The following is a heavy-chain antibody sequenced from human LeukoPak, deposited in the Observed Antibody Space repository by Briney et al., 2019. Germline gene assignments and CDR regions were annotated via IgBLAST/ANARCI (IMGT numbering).Heavy chain of an antibody. Sequence: GGSLRLSCAASGFTFSSYAMSWVRQAPGKGLEWVSAISGSGGSTYYADSVKGRFTISRDNSKNTLYLQMNSLRAEDTAVYYCAKAQYSSSWYGYFDYWGQGTLVTVSS. J-gene: IGHJ4*02. CDR1: GFTFSSYA. D-gene: IGHD6-13*01. CDR3: AKAQYSSSWYGYFDY. V-gene: IGHV3-23*01. CDR2: ISGSGGST.